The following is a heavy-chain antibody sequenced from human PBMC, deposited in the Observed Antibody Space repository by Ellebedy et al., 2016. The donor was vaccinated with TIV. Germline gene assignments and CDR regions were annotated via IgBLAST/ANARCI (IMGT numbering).Heavy chain of an antibody. J-gene: IGHJ5*02. CDR1: GGSITSHY. V-gene: IGHV4-4*07. CDR3: ASDTLRGIWES. D-gene: IGHD3-3*01. Sequence: MPSETLSLTCTVPGGSITSHYWSWIRQSAGKGLEWIGRLYSDGTPNYNPSLESRVTMSVDTSRSQFSLRLTSVTAADTAVYYCASDTLRGIWESWGQGTLVTVSS. CDR2: LYSDGTP.